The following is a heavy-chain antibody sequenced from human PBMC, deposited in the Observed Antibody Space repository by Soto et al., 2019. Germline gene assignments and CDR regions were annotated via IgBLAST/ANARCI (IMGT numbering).Heavy chain of an antibody. CDR3: ARPDEGGYSSNHHYYYALDV. CDR2: IIPIFDIT. D-gene: IGHD3-22*01. J-gene: IGHJ6*02. CDR1: GGTFRSYS. Sequence: QVQLVQSGAEVKKPGSSVKVSCKASGGTFRSYSISWVRQAPGQGLEWMGGIIPIFDITNYAQKFQGRVTIPADESTSTAYRELSSLGSDDTAVYYCARPDEGGYSSNHHYYYALDVWGQGTTVTV. V-gene: IGHV1-69*01.